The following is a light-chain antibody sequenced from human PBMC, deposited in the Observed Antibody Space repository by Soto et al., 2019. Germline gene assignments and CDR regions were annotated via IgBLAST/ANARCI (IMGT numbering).Light chain of an antibody. V-gene: IGLV2-11*01. CDR2: DVS. J-gene: IGLJ1*01. CDR3: CSYAGSYTYV. CDR1: SSDVGGYNF. Sequence: QSVLTQPRSVSGSPGQSVTISCTGTSSDVGGYNFVSWYQQHPGKAPRFMIYDVSKRPSGVPDRFSGSKSGNTASLTISGLQAEDEAEYYCCSYAGSYTYVFGTGTKLTVL.